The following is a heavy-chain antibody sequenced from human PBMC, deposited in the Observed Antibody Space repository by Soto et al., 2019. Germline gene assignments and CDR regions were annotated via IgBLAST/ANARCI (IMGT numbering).Heavy chain of an antibody. D-gene: IGHD6-13*01. CDR1: GFTFSSYA. CDR3: AYSSTPFDY. Sequence: EVQLLESGGGLVQPGGSLRLSCAASGFTFSSYAMSWVRQAPGKGLEWVSAISGSGGSTYYADSVKARFTISRDNSKNTLYLQMTSLRAEDTSVYYCAYSSTPFDYWCQGTLVTVSS. CDR2: ISGSGGST. V-gene: IGHV3-23*01. J-gene: IGHJ4*02.